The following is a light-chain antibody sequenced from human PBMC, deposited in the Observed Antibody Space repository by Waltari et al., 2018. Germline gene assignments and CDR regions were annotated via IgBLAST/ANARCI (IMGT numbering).Light chain of an antibody. Sequence: QSALTQPASVSGSPGQSITISCTGSSSDVGGDDSVSWYEDHPGQAPKVIIYDVNKRASVVSDRFSGSKSGHSASLTITGLQSEDEATFYCSSQSTRNGVIFGGGTKVTDL. CDR1: SSDVGGDDS. V-gene: IGLV2-14*03. CDR2: DVN. CDR3: SSQSTRNGVI. J-gene: IGLJ2*01.